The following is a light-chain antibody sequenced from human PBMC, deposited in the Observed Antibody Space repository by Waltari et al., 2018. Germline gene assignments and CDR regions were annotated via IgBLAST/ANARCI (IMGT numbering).Light chain of an antibody. Sequence: DIQMTQSPSTLSASVGDRVTITCRASQSLSNWLAWYQQTPGKAPKVLIYKASTLDSGVPSRFSGSGSGTEFTLTISSLQPDDFATYYCQQYRNLWTFGQGTKVEIK. CDR2: KAS. J-gene: IGKJ1*01. V-gene: IGKV1-5*03. CDR1: QSLSNW. CDR3: QQYRNLWT.